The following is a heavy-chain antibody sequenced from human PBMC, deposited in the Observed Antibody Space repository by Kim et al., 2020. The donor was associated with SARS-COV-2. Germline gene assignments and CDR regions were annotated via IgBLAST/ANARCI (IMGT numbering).Heavy chain of an antibody. J-gene: IGHJ6*02. D-gene: IGHD6-13*01. Sequence: SLKSRVTISVDKSKNQFSLKLSSVTAADTAVYYCARMAAAAHYYYYGMDVWGQGTTVTVSS. V-gene: IGHV4-4*02. CDR3: ARMAAAAHYYYYGMDV.